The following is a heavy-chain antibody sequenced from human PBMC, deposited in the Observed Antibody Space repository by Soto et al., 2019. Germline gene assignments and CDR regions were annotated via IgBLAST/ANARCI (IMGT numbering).Heavy chain of an antibody. D-gene: IGHD2-15*01. CDR2: IIPILGIA. Sequence: QVQLVQSGAEVKKPGSSVKVSCKTSGGTFSSYTISWVRQAPGQGLEWMGRIIPILGIANYAQKFQGRVTIAADKSTSTAYMELSSLRSEDKAVYYCARDQEGYCSGSSCYALRGLNWFDPWGQGTLVTVAS. CDR3: ARDQEGYCSGSSCYALRGLNWFDP. J-gene: IGHJ5*02. V-gene: IGHV1-69*08. CDR1: GGTFSSYT.